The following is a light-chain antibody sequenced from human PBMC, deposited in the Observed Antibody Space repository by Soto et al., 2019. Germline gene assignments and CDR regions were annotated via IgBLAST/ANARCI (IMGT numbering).Light chain of an antibody. CDR1: SSDVGEEND. Sequence: QSALTQPPSASGSPGQSVTITCSGTSSDVGEENDVSWYQQHPGKVPKLILYEVSKRPSGVPDRFSGSRSGNTASLTVSGLQAEDEADYYCSSFAGSPVVFGGGTKLTVL. J-gene: IGLJ2*01. V-gene: IGLV2-8*01. CDR2: EVS. CDR3: SSFAGSPVV.